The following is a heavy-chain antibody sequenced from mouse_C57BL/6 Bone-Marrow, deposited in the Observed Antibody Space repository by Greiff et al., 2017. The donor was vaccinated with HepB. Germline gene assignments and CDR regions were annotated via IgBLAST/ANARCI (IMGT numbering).Heavy chain of an antibody. D-gene: IGHD1-1*01. CDR1: GYTFTSYG. CDR2: IYPRSGNT. CDR3: ARRGYYGSSQDYYAMDY. V-gene: IGHV1-81*01. Sequence: VMLVESGAELARPGASVKLSCKASGYTFTSYGISWVKQRTGQGLEWIGEIYPRSGNTYYNEKFKGKATLTADKSSSTAYMELRSLTSEDSAVYFCARRGYYGSSQDYYAMDYWGQGTSVTVSS. J-gene: IGHJ4*01.